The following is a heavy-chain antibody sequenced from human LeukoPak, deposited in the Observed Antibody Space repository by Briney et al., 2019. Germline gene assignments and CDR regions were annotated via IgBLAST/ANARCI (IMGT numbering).Heavy chain of an antibody. J-gene: IGHJ3*02. CDR3: TRDIAAAGGDDAFDI. CDR1: GFTFGDYA. V-gene: IGHV3-49*04. CDR2: IRSKAYGGTT. Sequence: GGSLRLSCVGSGFTFGDYAMSWVRQAPGKGLEWVGFIRSKAYGGTTEYAASVKGRFTISRDDSKSIAYLQMNSLKTEDTAVYYCTRDIAAAGGDDAFDIWGQGTMVTVSS. D-gene: IGHD6-13*01.